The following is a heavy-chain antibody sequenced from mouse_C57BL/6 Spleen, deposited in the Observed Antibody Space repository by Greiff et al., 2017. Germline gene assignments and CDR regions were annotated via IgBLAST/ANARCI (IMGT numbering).Heavy chain of an antibody. Sequence: VQLQQSGAELVRPGASVKLSCTASGFNIKDYYMHWVKQRPEQGLEWIGRIDPEDGDTEYAPKFQGKATMTADPSSNTAYLQLRILTSEDTAVYYCTTPWGYPLFAYWGQGTLVTVSA. V-gene: IGHV14-1*01. CDR1: GFNIKDYY. J-gene: IGHJ3*01. D-gene: IGHD2-2*01. CDR3: TTPWGYPLFAY. CDR2: IDPEDGDT.